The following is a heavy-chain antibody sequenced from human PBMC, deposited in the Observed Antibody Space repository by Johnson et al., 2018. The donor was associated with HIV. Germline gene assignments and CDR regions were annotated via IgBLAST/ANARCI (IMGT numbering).Heavy chain of an antibody. CDR1: EFTFSTYA. J-gene: IGHJ3*01. Sequence: QVQLVESGGGVVQPGRSLRLSCAASEFTFSTYAMHWVRQAPGKGLEWVALISYDGSTTYYADSVKGRFTVSRDNTKKSLYLQMNSLRADDTAVYYCARDFYHNFWTGYSRNDAFDFWGQGTMVTVFS. V-gene: IGHV3-30*04. D-gene: IGHD3/OR15-3a*01. CDR2: ISYDGSTT. CDR3: ARDFYHNFWTGYSRNDAFDF.